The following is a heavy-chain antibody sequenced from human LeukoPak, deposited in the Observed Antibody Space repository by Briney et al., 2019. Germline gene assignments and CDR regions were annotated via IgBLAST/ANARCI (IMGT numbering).Heavy chain of an antibody. CDR1: GFTFSSYS. CDR3: ARDLRGTAMVFDY. V-gene: IGHV3-21*01. J-gene: IGHJ4*02. Sequence: GGSLRLSCAASGFTFSSYSMNWVRQAPGKGLEWVSSISSSSSYIYYADSVKGRFTISRDNAKNSLYLQMNSLRAEDTAVYYCARDLRGTAMVFDYWGQGTLVTASS. D-gene: IGHD5-18*01. CDR2: ISSSSSYI.